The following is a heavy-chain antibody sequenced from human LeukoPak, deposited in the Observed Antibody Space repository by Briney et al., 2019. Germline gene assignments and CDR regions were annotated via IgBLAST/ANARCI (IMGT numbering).Heavy chain of an antibody. CDR1: EFTFSSYW. J-gene: IGHJ4*02. Sequence: PGGSLRLSCAASEFTFSSYWMHWVRQAPGQGLAWLSRINSDRGSTTYADSVTGRFTISRDKSKNTLYLQMNSLRAEDTDVYYCAMRLVAPTFVYWGEGTLGT. CDR3: AMRLVAPTFVY. V-gene: IGHV3-74*03. CDR2: INSDRGST.